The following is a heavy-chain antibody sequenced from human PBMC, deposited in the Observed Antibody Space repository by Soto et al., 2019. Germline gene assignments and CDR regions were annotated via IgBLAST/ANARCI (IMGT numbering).Heavy chain of an antibody. V-gene: IGHV4-34*01. Sequence: SENVSLTCAVYGGSFSGCYWDWIRQPPGKWLEWIGEINPDGATNYTPSLRGRVTISIDTSRNQFSLKLSSVTAADTAVYYCARGQRSDTFFDYWGQG. J-gene: IGHJ4*02. CDR2: INPDGAT. CDR3: ARGQRSDTFFDY. CDR1: GGSFSGCY.